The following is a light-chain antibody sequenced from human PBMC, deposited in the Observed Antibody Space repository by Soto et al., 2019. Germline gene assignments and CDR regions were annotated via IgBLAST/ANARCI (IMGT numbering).Light chain of an antibody. CDR2: DVS. CDR3: CSSAGSYSYV. J-gene: IGLJ1*01. CDR1: SSDVGGYSY. Sequence: QSALTQPRSVSGSPGQSVTISCTGTSSDVGGYSYVSWYQQHPGKAPKLMIYDVSKRPSGVPDRFSGSKSGNTASLTISGLPAGDEADYYCCSSAGSYSYVFGTGTKLTVL. V-gene: IGLV2-11*01.